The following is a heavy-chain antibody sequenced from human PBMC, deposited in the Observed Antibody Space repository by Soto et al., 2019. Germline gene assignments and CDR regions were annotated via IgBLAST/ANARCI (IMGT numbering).Heavy chain of an antibody. CDR1: GFTFSGFG. J-gene: IGHJ3*02. Sequence: QVQLVESGGGVVQPGTSLRLSCEASGFTFSGFGMHWVRHAPGKGLEWVAVIWYDGSKKYYADCVKGRFTISRDNSKNALYLQMNSLRAEDTAVYYCARGRGGSYGGNSAHFDIWGQGTLVTASS. CDR2: IWYDGSKK. CDR3: ARGRGGSYGGNSAHFDI. V-gene: IGHV3-33*01. D-gene: IGHD4-17*01.